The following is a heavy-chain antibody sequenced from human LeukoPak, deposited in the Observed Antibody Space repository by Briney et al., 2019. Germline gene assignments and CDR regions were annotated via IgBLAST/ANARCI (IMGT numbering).Heavy chain of an antibody. D-gene: IGHD1-26*01. V-gene: IGHV3-30-3*01. Sequence: GGSLRLSCAASGFTFDDHAMHWVRQAPGKGLEWVAVISYDGSNKYYADSVKGRFTISRDNSKNTLYLQMNSLRAEDTAVYYCARDDLGFDYWGQGTLVTVSS. CDR3: ARDDLGFDY. J-gene: IGHJ4*02. CDR2: ISYDGSNK. CDR1: GFTFDDHA.